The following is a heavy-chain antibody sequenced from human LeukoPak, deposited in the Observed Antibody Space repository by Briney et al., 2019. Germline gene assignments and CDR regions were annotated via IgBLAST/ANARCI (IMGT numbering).Heavy chain of an antibody. CDR3: ASIDYYDSSGYYWRNDAFDI. J-gene: IGHJ3*02. CDR2: IHYSETA. Sequence: SDTLSLTCSVSRGSISSGDYYWGWIRQPPGRGLEWIASIHYSETAYYNPSLKRRVTISVDTSKNDFSLKLSSVTAADTGVYFCASIDYYDSSGYYWRNDAFDIWGQGTMVTVSS. V-gene: IGHV4-39*01. CDR1: RGSISSGDYY. D-gene: IGHD3-22*01.